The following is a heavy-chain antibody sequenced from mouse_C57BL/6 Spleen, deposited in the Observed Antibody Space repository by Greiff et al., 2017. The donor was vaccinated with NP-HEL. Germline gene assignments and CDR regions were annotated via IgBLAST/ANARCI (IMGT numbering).Heavy chain of an antibody. CDR2: ISNGGGST. CDR3: ARLSKHYAMDD. J-gene: IGHJ4*01. CDR1: GFTFSDYY. V-gene: IGHV5-12*01. Sequence: DVMLVESGGGLVQPGGSLKLSCAASGFTFSDYYMCWVRQTPEQRLEWVAYISNGGGSTYYPDTVKGRFTISRDNAKNTLYLQMRRLKSEDTAMYYCARLSKHYAMDDWGQGTSVTVSS.